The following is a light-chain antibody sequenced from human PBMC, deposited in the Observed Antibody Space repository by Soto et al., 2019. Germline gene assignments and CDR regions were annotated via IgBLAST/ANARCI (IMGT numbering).Light chain of an antibody. V-gene: IGLV3-1*01. J-gene: IGLJ1*01. CDR3: QAWDSSTGV. CDR1: KLGDKY. CDR2: QDS. Sequence: SYELTQPPSVSVSPGQTASITCSGDKLGDKYACWYQQKPGQSPVLVIYQDSKRPSGIPERFSGSTSENTATLTISGTQAMEDADYYCQAWDSSTGVFGTGTKLTVL.